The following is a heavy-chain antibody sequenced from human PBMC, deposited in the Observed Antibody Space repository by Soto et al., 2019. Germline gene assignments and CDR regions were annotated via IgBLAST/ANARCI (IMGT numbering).Heavy chain of an antibody. CDR3: ARAPDLESGTYYGDY. D-gene: IGHD3-10*01. J-gene: IGHJ4*02. CDR2: IWYDGSNK. V-gene: IGHV3-33*01. Sequence: QVQLVESGGGVVQPGRSLRLSCAASGFTFNNFGIHWVRQAPGKGLEWVAVIWYDGSNKFYADSVKGRFTISRDNSKNTLYLQTNSLRADDTAVYYCARAPDLESGTYYGDYWGQGTLVTVSS. CDR1: GFTFNNFG.